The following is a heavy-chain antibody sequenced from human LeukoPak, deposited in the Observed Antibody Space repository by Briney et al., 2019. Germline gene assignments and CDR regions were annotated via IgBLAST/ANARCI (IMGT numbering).Heavy chain of an antibody. CDR1: GYTLTELS. Sequence: ASVKVSCKVSGYTLTELSMHWVRQAPGKGLEWMGGFDPEDGETIYAQKFQGRVTMTEDTSTDTAYMELSSLRSEDTAVYYCARVGLTMDRGVVTYYYYMDVWGKGTTVIVSS. CDR2: FDPEDGET. D-gene: IGHD3-10*01. J-gene: IGHJ6*03. CDR3: ARVGLTMDRGVVTYYYYMDV. V-gene: IGHV1-24*01.